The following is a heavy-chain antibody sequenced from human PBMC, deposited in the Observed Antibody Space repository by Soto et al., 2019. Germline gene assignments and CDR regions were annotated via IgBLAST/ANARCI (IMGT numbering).Heavy chain of an antibody. Sequence: QVQLVESGRGVVHPGRSLRLSCAASGFTFSSYGMHWVRQAPGKGLEWVTVISYDGNVAYYADSVKGRFTISRDNSKNTLYLQMNSLRTEDTAMYYCAKEGPITNWYFDYWGQGTLVTVSS. V-gene: IGHV3-30*18. D-gene: IGHD1-1*01. CDR2: ISYDGNVA. CDR3: AKEGPITNWYFDY. J-gene: IGHJ4*02. CDR1: GFTFSSYG.